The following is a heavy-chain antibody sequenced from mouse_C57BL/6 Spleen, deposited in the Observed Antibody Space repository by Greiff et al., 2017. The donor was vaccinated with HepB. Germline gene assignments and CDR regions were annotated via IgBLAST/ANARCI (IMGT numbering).Heavy chain of an antibody. Sequence: EVNVVESGGGLVKPGGSLKLSCAASGFTFSDYGMHWVRQAPEKGLEWVAYISSGSSTIYYADTVKGRFTISRDNAKNTLFLQMTSLRSEDAAMYYCADPGFDYWGQGTTLTVSS. CDR1: GFTFSDYG. V-gene: IGHV5-17*01. CDR3: ADPGFDY. CDR2: ISSGSSTI. J-gene: IGHJ2*01.